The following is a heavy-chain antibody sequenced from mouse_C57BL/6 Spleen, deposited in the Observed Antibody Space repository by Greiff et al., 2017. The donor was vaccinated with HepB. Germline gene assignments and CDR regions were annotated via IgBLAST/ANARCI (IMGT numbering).Heavy chain of an antibody. CDR3: APSITTVLDY. Sequence: EVQLQQSGPELVKPGASVKISCKASGYTFTDYYMNWVKQSHGKSLEWIGDINPNNGGTSYNQKFKGKATLTVDKSSSTAYMELRSLTSEDSAVYYRAPSITTVLDYWGQGTTLTVSA. J-gene: IGHJ2*01. CDR1: GYTFTDYY. V-gene: IGHV1-26*01. CDR2: INPNNGGT. D-gene: IGHD1-1*01.